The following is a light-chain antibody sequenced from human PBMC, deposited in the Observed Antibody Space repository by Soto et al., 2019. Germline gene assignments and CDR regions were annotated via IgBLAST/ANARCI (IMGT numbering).Light chain of an antibody. CDR2: GTS. V-gene: IGKV3-15*01. J-gene: IGKJ3*01. Sequence: ELVMTQSPASLSVSPGERATLSCRASQSLTGALAWYQQTPGQAPRLLIYGTSTRATGVPARFSGSGSGTEFTLTNSSPQSDDVAVDYCQQYNNWPLYLGPGTTVDI. CDR3: QQYNNWPLY. CDR1: QSLTGA.